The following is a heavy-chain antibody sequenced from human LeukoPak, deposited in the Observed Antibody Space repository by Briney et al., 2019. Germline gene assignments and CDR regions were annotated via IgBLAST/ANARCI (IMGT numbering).Heavy chain of an antibody. CDR3: AGGGPDPTVLNYYYYGMDV. J-gene: IGHJ6*02. Sequence: ASVKVSCKASGYSFTSNYIHWVRQAPGQGLEWMGMIYPRDGSTSYAQKFQGRVTMTRDTSTSTVYMELSSLRSEDTAVYYCAGGGPDPTVLNYYYYGMDVWGQGTTVTVSS. CDR1: GYSFTSNY. D-gene: IGHD4-23*01. V-gene: IGHV1-46*01. CDR2: IYPRDGST.